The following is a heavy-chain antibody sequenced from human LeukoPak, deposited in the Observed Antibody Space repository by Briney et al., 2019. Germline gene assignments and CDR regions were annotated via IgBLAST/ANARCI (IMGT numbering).Heavy chain of an antibody. CDR3: ARGGVVVVPAAIPFDY. D-gene: IGHD2-2*01. J-gene: IGHJ4*02. Sequence: SQTLSLTCAISGDSVSSNSAAWNWIRRSPSRGLEWLGRTYYRSKWYNDYAVSVKSRITINPDTSKNQFSLQLNSVTPEDTAVYYCARGGVVVVPAAIPFDYWGQGTLVTVSS. V-gene: IGHV6-1*01. CDR1: GDSVSSNSAA. CDR2: TYYRSKWYN.